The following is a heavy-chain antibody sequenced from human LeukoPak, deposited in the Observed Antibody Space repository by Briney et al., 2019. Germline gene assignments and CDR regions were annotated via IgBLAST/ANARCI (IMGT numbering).Heavy chain of an antibody. Sequence: GGSLRLSCTASGFTFSSYSMNWVRQAPGKGLEWVSSISSSSSYIYYADSVKGRFTISRDNAKNSLYLQMNSLRAEDTAVYYCAREAKDDYYGMDVWGQGTTVTVS. CDR2: ISSSSSYI. CDR3: AREAKDDYYGMDV. CDR1: GFTFSSYS. V-gene: IGHV3-21*01. J-gene: IGHJ6*02.